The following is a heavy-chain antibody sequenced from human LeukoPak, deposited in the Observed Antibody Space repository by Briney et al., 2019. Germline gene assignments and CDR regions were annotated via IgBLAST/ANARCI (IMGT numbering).Heavy chain of an antibody. Sequence: PSETLSLTCTVSGYSITSGSNWAWIRQPPGKVLEWIGSIYHSGSAYYNPSLKSRVTISVDTSKNQFSLKLSSVTAADTAVYYCVRYCSSTTCYTRAVDYWGQGTLVTVSS. CDR3: VRYCSSTTCYTRAVDY. D-gene: IGHD2-2*02. J-gene: IGHJ4*02. CDR1: GYSITSGSN. CDR2: IYHSGSA. V-gene: IGHV4-38-2*02.